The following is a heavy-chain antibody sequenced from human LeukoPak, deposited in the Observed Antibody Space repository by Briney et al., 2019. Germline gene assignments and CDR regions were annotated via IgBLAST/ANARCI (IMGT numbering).Heavy chain of an antibody. CDR2: ISYDGSNK. CDR1: GFTFSSYG. CDR3: AKEVAGYYGMDV. J-gene: IGHJ6*02. V-gene: IGHV3-30*18. D-gene: IGHD2-15*01. Sequence: GGSLRLSCAASGFTFSSYGMHWVRQALGKGLEWVAVISYDGSNKYYADSVKGRFTISRDNSKNTLYLQMNSLRAEDTAVYYCAKEVAGYYGMDVWGQGTTVTVSS.